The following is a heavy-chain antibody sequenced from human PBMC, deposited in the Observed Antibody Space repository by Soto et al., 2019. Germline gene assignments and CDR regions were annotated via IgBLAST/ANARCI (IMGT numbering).Heavy chain of an antibody. CDR3: ARHRIEVVWRGFDF. Sequence: QLQLQESGPGLVKPSETLSLTCTVSTDSSSFTHSYWGWIRQPPGKGLQWIGSSSYNGGTFYNPSLKGRVVISFDTSKKQYSLQVIAVTAADTAVYFCARHRIEVVWRGFDFWGQGSPVTVSS. J-gene: IGHJ4*02. CDR2: SSYNGGT. V-gene: IGHV4-39*01. D-gene: IGHD3-10*01. CDR1: TDSSSFTHSY.